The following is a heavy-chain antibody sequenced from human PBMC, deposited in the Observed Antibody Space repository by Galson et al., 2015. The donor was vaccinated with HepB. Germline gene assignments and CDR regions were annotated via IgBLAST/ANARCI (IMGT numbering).Heavy chain of an antibody. D-gene: IGHD6-19*01. V-gene: IGHV3-7*01. Sequence: SLRLSCAASGFTFSRYWMSWVRQAPGKGLEWVANIKEDGSEKYYVDSVKGRFTISRDNAKNSLWLQMNSLRAEVTAVYYCARDRAVAGGGDWFDPWGQGTLVTVSS. CDR2: IKEDGSEK. J-gene: IGHJ5*02. CDR3: ARDRAVAGGGDWFDP. CDR1: GFTFSRYW.